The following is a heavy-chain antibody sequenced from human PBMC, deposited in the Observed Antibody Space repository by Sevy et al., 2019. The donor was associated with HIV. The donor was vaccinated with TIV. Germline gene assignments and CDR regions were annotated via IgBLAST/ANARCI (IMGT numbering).Heavy chain of an antibody. D-gene: IGHD3-10*01. V-gene: IGHV3-23*01. Sequence: GGSLRFSCAASGFTFSSYGMSWVRQAPGKGLEWVSAISGGGDSTYYADSVKGRFTISRDNSRNTLFLQMNSLRAEDTAVYYCAKVSRAGYYGSVYYWGQGTLVTVSS. CDR3: AKVSRAGYYGSVYY. CDR2: ISGGGDST. CDR1: GFTFSSYG. J-gene: IGHJ4*02.